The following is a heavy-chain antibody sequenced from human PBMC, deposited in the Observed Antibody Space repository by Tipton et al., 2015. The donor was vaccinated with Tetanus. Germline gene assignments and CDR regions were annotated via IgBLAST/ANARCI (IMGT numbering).Heavy chain of an antibody. J-gene: IGHJ4*02. CDR3: AREGGGFDY. CDR2: INPSGGST. Sequence: QLVQSGAEVKKPGASVKVSCKASGYTFTSYGISWVRQAPGQGLEWMGIINPSGGSTSYAQKFQGRVTMTRDTSTSTVYMELSSLRSEDTAVYYCAREGGGFDYWGQGTLVTVSS. V-gene: IGHV1-46*01. D-gene: IGHD1-26*01. CDR1: GYTFTSYG.